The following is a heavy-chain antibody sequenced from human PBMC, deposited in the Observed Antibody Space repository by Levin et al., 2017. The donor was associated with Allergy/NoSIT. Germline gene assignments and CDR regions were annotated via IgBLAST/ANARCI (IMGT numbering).Heavy chain of an antibody. CDR3: ARFHSSGYTGAYYFDY. D-gene: IGHD3-22*01. CDR1: GGSFRGSY. J-gene: IGHJ4*02. Sequence: SQTLSLPCAVYGGSFRGSYWSWIRQPPGKGLEWIGEINHSGSTNYNPSLKSRVTISVDTSKNQFSLKLSSVTAADTAVYYCARFHSSGYTGAYYFDYWGQGTLVTVSS. CDR2: INHSGST. V-gene: IGHV4-34*01.